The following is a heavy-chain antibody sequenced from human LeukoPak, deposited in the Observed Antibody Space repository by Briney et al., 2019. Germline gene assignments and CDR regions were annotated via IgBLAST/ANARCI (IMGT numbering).Heavy chain of an antibody. V-gene: IGHV4-59*01. Sequence: SETLSLTCTVSGGSISSYYWSWIRQPPGKGLGWIGYIYYSGSTNYNPSLKSRVTISVDTSKNQFSLKLSSVTAADTAVYYCARWAAAGLYYFDYWGQGTLVTVSS. J-gene: IGHJ4*02. CDR2: IYYSGST. D-gene: IGHD6-13*01. CDR1: GGSISSYY. CDR3: ARWAAAGLYYFDY.